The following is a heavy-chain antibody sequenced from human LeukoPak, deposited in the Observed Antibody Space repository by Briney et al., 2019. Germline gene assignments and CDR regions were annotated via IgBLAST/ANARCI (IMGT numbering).Heavy chain of an antibody. J-gene: IGHJ4*02. D-gene: IGHD1-26*01. CDR2: ISPDGTTS. V-gene: IGHV3-11*01. Sequence: GGSLRLSCAAAGFTFSDHYMTWIRQAPGKALEWVSYISPDGTTSYYADSLKGRFTVSRDNAKNSLYLQMNSLSAEDTAVYFCAREQWGLDYWGQGALVTVSS. CDR1: GFTFSDHY. CDR3: AREQWGLDY.